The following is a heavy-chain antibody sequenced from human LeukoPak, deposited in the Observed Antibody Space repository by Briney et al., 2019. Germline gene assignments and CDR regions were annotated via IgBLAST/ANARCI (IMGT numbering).Heavy chain of an antibody. CDR3: AKVTCSGGNCWPHYYYGMDV. D-gene: IGHD2-15*01. J-gene: IGHJ6*02. Sequence: PGGSLRLSCAASAFTFSSYAMSWVRQAPGKGLEWVSAISGSGGNTYYADSVKGRFTISRDNSKDTLYLQMNSLRAEDTAVYYCAKVTCSGGNCWPHYYYGMDVWSQGTTVTVSS. V-gene: IGHV3-23*01. CDR1: AFTFSSYA. CDR2: ISGSGGNT.